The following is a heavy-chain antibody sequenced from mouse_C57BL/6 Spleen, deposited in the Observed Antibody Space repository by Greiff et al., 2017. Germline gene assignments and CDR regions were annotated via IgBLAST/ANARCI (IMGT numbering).Heavy chain of an antibody. CDR3: ARVVVDYFDD. J-gene: IGHJ2*01. D-gene: IGHD1-1*01. CDR1: GFTFSSYA. V-gene: IGHV5-4*01. Sequence: EVQVVESGGGLVKPGGSLKLSCAASGFTFSSYAMSWVRQTPEKRLAWVATISDGGSYTYYPDNVKGRFTISRDNAKNNLYLQMSHQKSEDTSMYYCARVVVDYFDDWGQGTTLTVSS. CDR2: ISDGGSYT.